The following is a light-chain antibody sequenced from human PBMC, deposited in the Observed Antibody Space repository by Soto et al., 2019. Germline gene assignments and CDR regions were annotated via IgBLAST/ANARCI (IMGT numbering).Light chain of an antibody. Sequence: EIVMKQSPATLYVSPGERASLSCRASQSISTNLAWYQQKPGQAPRLLIYGASTRATGIPARFSGSGSGTEFTLTISSPQSEDFAVYYCQQYDKWPLTFGPGTKVDIE. CDR3: QQYDKWPLT. V-gene: IGKV3-15*01. CDR1: QSISTN. CDR2: GAS. J-gene: IGKJ3*01.